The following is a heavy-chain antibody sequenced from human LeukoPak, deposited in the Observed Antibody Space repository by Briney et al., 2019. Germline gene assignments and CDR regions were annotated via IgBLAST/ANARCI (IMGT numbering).Heavy chain of an antibody. J-gene: IGHJ4*02. D-gene: IGHD1-20*01. CDR1: GGSISSYY. CDR2: IYYSGST. V-gene: IGHV4-59*01. CDR3: ARGWSDNWNDGSLYDY. Sequence: SETLSLTCTVSGGSISSYYWSWIRQPPGEGLGWVGYIYYSGSTNYNPSLKSRVTISVDTSKNRFSLKLSSVTAADTAVYYCARGWSDNWNDGSLYDYWGQGTLVTVSS.